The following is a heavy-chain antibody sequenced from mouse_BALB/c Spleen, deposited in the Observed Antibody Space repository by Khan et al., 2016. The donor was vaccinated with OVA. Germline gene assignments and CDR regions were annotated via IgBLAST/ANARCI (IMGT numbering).Heavy chain of an antibody. J-gene: IGHJ3*01. CDR2: IDPSDSET. CDR1: GYTFTSYW. CDR3: TRREKYGYGPSGFDY. V-gene: IGHV1-61*01. Sequence: QVQLQQPGAELVRPGASVKLSCKASGYTFTSYWMNWVKQRPGHGLEWIGRIDPSDSETHYNQMFKDKATLTVDKSSSTAYMPLSSLTSEDSAVDCGTRREKYGYGPSGFDYWGQGTLVTVSA. D-gene: IGHD2-2*01.